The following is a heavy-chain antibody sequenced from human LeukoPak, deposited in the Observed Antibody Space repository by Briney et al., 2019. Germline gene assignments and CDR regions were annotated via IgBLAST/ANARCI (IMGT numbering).Heavy chain of an antibody. J-gene: IGHJ4*02. CDR1: GGSISSGGYY. Sequence: SETLSLTCTVSGGSISSGGYYWSWIRQHPGKGLEWIGYIYYSGSTYYNPSLKSRLTISVDTSKNQFSLKLSSVTAADTAVYYCARDNWGLLDYWGQGTLVTVSS. CDR2: IYYSGST. D-gene: IGHD7-27*01. V-gene: IGHV4-31*03. CDR3: ARDNWGLLDY.